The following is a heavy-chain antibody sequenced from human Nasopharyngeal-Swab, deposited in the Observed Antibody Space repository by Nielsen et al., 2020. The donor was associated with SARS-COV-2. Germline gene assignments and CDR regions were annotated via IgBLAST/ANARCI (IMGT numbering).Heavy chain of an antibody. J-gene: IGHJ3*02. CDR2: INPNSGST. Sequence: ASVKASCKASGYTFIGYYMHWVRQAPGQGLEWMGRINPNSGSTNYAQKFQGRVTMTRDTSISTAYMELSRLRSDDTAVYYCARDWEQQHDGFDIWGQGTMVTVSS. CDR1: GYTFIGYY. D-gene: IGHD6-13*01. CDR3: ARDWEQQHDGFDI. V-gene: IGHV1-2*06.